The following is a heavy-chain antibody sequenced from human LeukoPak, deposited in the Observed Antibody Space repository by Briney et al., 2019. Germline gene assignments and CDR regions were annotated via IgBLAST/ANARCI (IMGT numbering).Heavy chain of an antibody. D-gene: IGHD2-15*01. J-gene: IGHJ3*02. CDR1: GNSVSSHSAA. CDR2: TYYRSKWYN. V-gene: IGHV6-1*01. CDR3: AKQELLSAYDAFDI. Sequence: SQTISLTCAISGNSVSSHSAAWNWIRQSPSRGLEWLGRTYYRSKWYNDYAVSVKSRITINPDTSKNQFSLQLNSVTPEDTAVYYCAKQELLSAYDAFDIWGQGTMVTVSS.